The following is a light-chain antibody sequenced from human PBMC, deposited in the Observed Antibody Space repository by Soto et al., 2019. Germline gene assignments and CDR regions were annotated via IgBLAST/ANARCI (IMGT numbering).Light chain of an antibody. CDR2: EAT. V-gene: IGLV2-14*01. J-gene: IGLJ1*01. CDR1: SSDIGRYNF. CDR3: TSYTITSPYV. Sequence: ALTQPASMSGSPGQSITISCTGTSSDIGRYNFVSWYQHHPGKAPKLIIYEATKRPSGVSYRFSGSKSGNTASLTISGLQAEDEADYYCTSYTITSPYVFGNGTKVTVL.